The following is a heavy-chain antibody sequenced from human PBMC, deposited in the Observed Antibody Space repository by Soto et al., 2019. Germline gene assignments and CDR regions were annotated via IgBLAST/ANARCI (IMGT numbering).Heavy chain of an antibody. Sequence: PSETLSLTCTFSGVAISGYYWTCIRQTAGKGLEWIGRIYSSGGTKYNPSLKNRVDMSLDMSKNQFSLRLRSVTAADTAVYYCARGKRFYDSFDTWGQGTVVTVSS. CDR1: GVAISGYY. D-gene: IGHD3-16*01. CDR3: ARGKRFYDSFDT. CDR2: IYSSGGT. V-gene: IGHV4-4*07. J-gene: IGHJ5*02.